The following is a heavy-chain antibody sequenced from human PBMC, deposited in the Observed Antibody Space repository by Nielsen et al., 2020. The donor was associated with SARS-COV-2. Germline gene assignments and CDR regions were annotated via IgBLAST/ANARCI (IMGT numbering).Heavy chain of an antibody. D-gene: IGHD6-13*01. CDR2: INAGNGNT. CDR1: GYTFTSSA. J-gene: IGHJ5*02. CDR3: ANSTSSSSLRWFDP. V-gene: IGHV1-3*01. Sequence: ASVKVSCKASGYTFTSSAMHWVREAPGQRLEWMGWINAGNGNTKYSQKFQGRVTITRDTSASTAYMELSSLRSEDTAVYYCANSTSSSSLRWFDPWGQGTLVTVSS.